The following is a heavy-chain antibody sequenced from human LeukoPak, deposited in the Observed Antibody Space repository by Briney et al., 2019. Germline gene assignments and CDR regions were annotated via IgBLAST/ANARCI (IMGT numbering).Heavy chain of an antibody. J-gene: IGHJ3*02. V-gene: IGHV3-48*04. CDR3: ARELVVPAAISSYDAFDI. CDR2: ISSTSGTI. Sequence: GGSLRLSCVASGFTFRSYSMNWVRQAPGKGLEWVSYISSTSGTIYYADSMKGRFTISRDDAKNSLYLQMNGLRAEDTAVYYCARELVVPAAISSYDAFDIWGQGTMVTVSS. D-gene: IGHD2-2*01. CDR1: GFTFRSYS.